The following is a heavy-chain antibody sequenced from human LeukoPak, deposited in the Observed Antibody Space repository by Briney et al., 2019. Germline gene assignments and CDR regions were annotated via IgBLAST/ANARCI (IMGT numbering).Heavy chain of an antibody. CDR1: GFTFSDYY. J-gene: IGHJ4*02. CDR3: ARGGADYVIGY. CDR2: ISSSSSYT. Sequence: GGSLRLSCAASGFTFSDYYMSWIRQAPGKGLEWISFISSSSSYTNYADSVKGRFTISRDNTKNSLYLQMNNLRAEDTAVNYCARGGADYVIGYWGQGTLVTVSS. V-gene: IGHV3-11*06. D-gene: IGHD4-17*01.